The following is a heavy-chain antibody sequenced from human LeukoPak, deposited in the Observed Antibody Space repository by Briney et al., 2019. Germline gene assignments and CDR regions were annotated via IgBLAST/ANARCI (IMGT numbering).Heavy chain of an antibody. CDR1: GGSISSYY. Sequence: PSETLSLTCTVSGGSISSYYWSWIRQPPGKGLEWIGYIYYSGSTNYNPSLKSRVTISVDTSKNQFSLKLSSVTAADTAVYYCAKSLGYSGYDDNWFDPWGQGTLVTVSS. V-gene: IGHV4-59*01. CDR3: AKSLGYSGYDDNWFDP. CDR2: IYYSGST. D-gene: IGHD5-12*01. J-gene: IGHJ5*02.